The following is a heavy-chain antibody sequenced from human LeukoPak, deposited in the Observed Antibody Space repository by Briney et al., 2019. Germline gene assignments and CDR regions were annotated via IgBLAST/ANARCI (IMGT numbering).Heavy chain of an antibody. D-gene: IGHD2-2*03. J-gene: IGHJ4*02. CDR1: GGSISSSSYY. Sequence: SETLSLTCTVSGGSISSSSYYWGWIRQPPGKGLEWIGSTYYSGSTYYNPSLKSRVTISVDTSKNQFSLKLSSVTAADTAVYYCARHMDIVVVPAALFDYWGQGTLVTVSS. CDR3: ARHMDIVVVPAALFDY. V-gene: IGHV4-39*01. CDR2: TYYSGST.